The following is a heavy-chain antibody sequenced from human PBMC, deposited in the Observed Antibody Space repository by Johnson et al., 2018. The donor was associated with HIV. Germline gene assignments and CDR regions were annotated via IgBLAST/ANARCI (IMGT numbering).Heavy chain of an antibody. CDR3: ARAVADGLYSHDAFDI. CDR1: GFTVSSNY. Sequence: VQLVESGGGLVQPGGSLRLSCAASGFTVSSNYMIWVRQAPGKGLEWVSIIYSGGTTYYADSVKGRFTISRDNSKNTLYLQMNSLKAEDTAVYYCARAVADGLYSHDAFDIWGQGTMFTVSS. J-gene: IGHJ3*02. CDR2: IYSGGTT. V-gene: IGHV3-66*01. D-gene: IGHD5-24*01.